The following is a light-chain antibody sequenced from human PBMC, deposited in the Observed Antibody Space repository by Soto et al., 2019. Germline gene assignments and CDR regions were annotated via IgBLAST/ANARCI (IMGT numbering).Light chain of an antibody. J-gene: IGLJ1*01. CDR1: SSDVGGYNY. V-gene: IGLV2-8*01. CDR2: EVT. Sequence: QLVLTQPPSASGSPGQSVTISCTGTSSDVGGYNYVSWYQHHPGKAPKLMIYEVTKRPSGVPDRFSGSKSGDTASLTVSGLLAEDEADYYCASYAGSNKVFGTGTKLTVL. CDR3: ASYAGSNKV.